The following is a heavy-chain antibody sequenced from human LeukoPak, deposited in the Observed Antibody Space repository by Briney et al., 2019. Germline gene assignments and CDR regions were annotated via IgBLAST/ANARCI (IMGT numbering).Heavy chain of an antibody. V-gene: IGHV3-74*01. CDR3: ARPRSPGIAVAGYYFDY. J-gene: IGHJ4*02. D-gene: IGHD6-19*01. Sequence: GGSLRLSCAASEFTFSSYWMHWVRQAPGKGLVWVSRINNDGRSASYADSVKGRFTISRDNSKNTLYLQMNSLRAEDTAVYYCARPRSPGIAVAGYYFDYWGQGTLVTVSS. CDR1: EFTFSSYW. CDR2: INNDGRSA.